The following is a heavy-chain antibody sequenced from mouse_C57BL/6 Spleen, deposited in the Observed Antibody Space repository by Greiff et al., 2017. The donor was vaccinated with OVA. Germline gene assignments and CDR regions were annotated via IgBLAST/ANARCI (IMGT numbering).Heavy chain of an antibody. CDR3: ARRNWEGSWFAY. J-gene: IGHJ3*01. Sequence: QVHVKQPGAELVKPGASVKLSCKASGYTFTSYWMHWVKQRPGQGLEWIGMIHPNSGSTNYNEKFKSKATLTVDKSSSTAYMQLSSLTSEDSAVYYCARRNWEGSWFAYWGQGTLVTVSA. V-gene: IGHV1-64*01. D-gene: IGHD4-1*01. CDR2: IHPNSGST. CDR1: GYTFTSYW.